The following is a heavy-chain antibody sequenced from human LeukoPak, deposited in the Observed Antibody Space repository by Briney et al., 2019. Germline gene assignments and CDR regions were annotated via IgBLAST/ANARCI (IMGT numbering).Heavy chain of an antibody. CDR3: ALKEYSSGASGY. CDR1: GDSISSYY. V-gene: IGHV4-59*08. CDR2: IYYSGST. Sequence: SETLSLTCTVSGDSISSYYWSWIRQPPGKGLEWIGYIYYSGSTNYNPSLKSRVTISVDTSKNQFSLKLTSVTAADTAVYYCALKEYSSGASGYWGQGTLVTVSS. D-gene: IGHD6-19*01. J-gene: IGHJ4*02.